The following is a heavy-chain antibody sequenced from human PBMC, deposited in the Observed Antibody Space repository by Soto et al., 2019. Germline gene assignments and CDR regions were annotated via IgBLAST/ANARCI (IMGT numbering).Heavy chain of an antibody. D-gene: IGHD6-19*01. CDR1: GYTFTSYA. CDR2: INAGNGNT. J-gene: IGHJ4*02. V-gene: IGHV1-3*01. CDR3: AREGGSSGPFDY. Sequence: ASVKVSCKASGYTFTSYAMHWVRQAPGQRLEWMGWINAGNGNTKYSQKFQGRVTITTDTSTSTAYMELSSLRSEDTAVYYCAREGGSSGPFDYWGQGTLVTVSS.